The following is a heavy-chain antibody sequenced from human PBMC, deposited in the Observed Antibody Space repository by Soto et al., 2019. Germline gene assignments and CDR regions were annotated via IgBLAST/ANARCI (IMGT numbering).Heavy chain of an antibody. CDR3: ARGAGSPVRGATFDY. CDR2: INHSGST. V-gene: IGHV4-34*01. D-gene: IGHD3-10*01. J-gene: IGHJ4*02. CDR1: GGSFSGYY. Sequence: SETLSLTCAVYGGSFSGYYLSWIRQPPGKGLEWIGEINHSGSTNYNPSLKSRVTISVDTSKNQFSLKLSSVTAADTAVYYCARGAGSPVRGATFDYWGQGTLVTVYS.